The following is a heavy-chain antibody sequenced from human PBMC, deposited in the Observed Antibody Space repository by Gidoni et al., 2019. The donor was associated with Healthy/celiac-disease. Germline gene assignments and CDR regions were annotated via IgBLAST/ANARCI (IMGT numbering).Heavy chain of an antibody. CDR2: FIPIFGTA. V-gene: IGHV1-69*01. D-gene: IGHD1-26*01. J-gene: IGHJ6*02. CDR3: ARKIGGSSIAVKRVYYYGMDV. Sequence: QVQLVQSGAEVKKPGSSVKVSCKASGGTFSSYAISWVRQAPGQGLEWMGGFIPIFGTANDAQKFQGRVTITADESTSTAYMELSSLRSEDTAVYYCARKIGGSSIAVKRVYYYGMDVWGQGTTVTVSS. CDR1: GGTFSSYA.